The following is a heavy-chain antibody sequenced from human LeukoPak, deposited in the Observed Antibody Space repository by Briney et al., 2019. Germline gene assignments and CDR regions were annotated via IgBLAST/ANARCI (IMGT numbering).Heavy chain of an antibody. CDR2: LNGDGSST. J-gene: IGHJ6*03. D-gene: IGHD1-7*01. V-gene: IGHV3-74*01. CDR1: GFTFSSYW. CDR3: ARDGRVSGTTMYYYYYYMDV. Sequence: PGGSLRLSCAASGFTFSSYWMYWVRQAPGKGLVWVSRLNGDGSSTSYADSVKGRFTISRDNAKNSLYLQMNSLRAEDTAVYYCARDGRVSGTTMYYYYYYMDVWGKGTTVTVSS.